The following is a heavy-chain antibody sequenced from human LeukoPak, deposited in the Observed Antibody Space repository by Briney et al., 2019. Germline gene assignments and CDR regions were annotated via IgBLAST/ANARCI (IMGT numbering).Heavy chain of an antibody. Sequence: GGSLRLSCAASGFTFSSYAMSWVRQAPGKGLEWVSAISGSGGSTYYADSVKGRFTISRDNSKNTLYLQMNSLRAEDTAVYYCAKVLVGRRGWSHFDYWGQGALVTVSS. CDR2: ISGSGGST. CDR3: AKVLVGRRGWSHFDY. CDR1: GFTFSSYA. J-gene: IGHJ4*02. V-gene: IGHV3-23*01. D-gene: IGHD2-15*01.